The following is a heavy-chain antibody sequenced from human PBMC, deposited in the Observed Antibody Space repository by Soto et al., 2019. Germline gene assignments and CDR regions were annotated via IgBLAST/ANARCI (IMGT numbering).Heavy chain of an antibody. CDR3: ARAYYYDSSGYPGY. D-gene: IGHD3-22*01. CDR2: INPSDGST. Sequence: ASVKVSCKASGGTFSSYAISWVRQAPGQGLEWMGIINPSDGSTNYAQNFQGRVTMTRDTSISTAYMELSRLRSDDTAVYYCARAYYYDSSGYPGYWGQGTLVTVSS. CDR1: GGTFSSYA. V-gene: IGHV1-46*01. J-gene: IGHJ4*02.